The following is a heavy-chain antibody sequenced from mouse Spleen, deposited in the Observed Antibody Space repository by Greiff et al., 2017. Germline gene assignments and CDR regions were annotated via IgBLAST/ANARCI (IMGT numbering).Heavy chain of an antibody. Sequence: VQGVESGAELARPGASVKMSCKASGYTFTSYTMHWVKQRPGQGLEWIGYINPSSGYTNYNQKFKDKATLTADKSSSTAYMQLSSLTSEDSAVYYCARRDYRYDWYFDVWGAGTTVTVSS. J-gene: IGHJ1*01. CDR1: GYTFTSYT. D-gene: IGHD2-14*01. V-gene: IGHV1-4*01. CDR2: INPSSGYT. CDR3: ARRDYRYDWYFDV.